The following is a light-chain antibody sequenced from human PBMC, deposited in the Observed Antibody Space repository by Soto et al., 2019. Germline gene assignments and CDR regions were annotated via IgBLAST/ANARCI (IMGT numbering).Light chain of an antibody. CDR1: QSVSSN. J-gene: IGKJ1*01. CDR2: GAS. Sequence: EIVMTQSPATLSVSPGERATLSCRASQSVSSNLAWYQQKPGQAPRLLIYGASTRATGIPARFSGSRSGTEFTLTISSLQSEDFGVYYCQQFEDWPTFGQGTKVDIK. V-gene: IGKV3-15*01. CDR3: QQFEDWPT.